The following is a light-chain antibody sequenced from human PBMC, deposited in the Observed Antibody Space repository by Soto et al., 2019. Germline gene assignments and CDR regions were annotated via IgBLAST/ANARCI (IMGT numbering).Light chain of an antibody. Sequence: EIVLTQSPGTLSLSPGERATLSCRASQSVSSSYLAWYQQKPGQTPRLLIYGASSRATGIPDRFSGSGSGTDFTLTISRLEPEDFAVYHCQQFGNSPYTFGQGTKLDIK. V-gene: IGKV3-20*01. CDR2: GAS. CDR1: QSVSSSY. J-gene: IGKJ2*01. CDR3: QQFGNSPYT.